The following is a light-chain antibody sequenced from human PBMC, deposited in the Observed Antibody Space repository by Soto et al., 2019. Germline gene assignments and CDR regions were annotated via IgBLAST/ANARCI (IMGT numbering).Light chain of an antibody. Sequence: EIVMTQSPATLSVSPGERVSLSCRASQSVSSTLAWYQQKPGQAPRLLIYGASTRATGIPARFSGSGSGTEFTLTISSLQSEDFATYYCQQYNTYPLTFGGGTKV. V-gene: IGKV3-15*01. CDR2: GAS. J-gene: IGKJ4*01. CDR1: QSVSST. CDR3: QQYNTYPLT.